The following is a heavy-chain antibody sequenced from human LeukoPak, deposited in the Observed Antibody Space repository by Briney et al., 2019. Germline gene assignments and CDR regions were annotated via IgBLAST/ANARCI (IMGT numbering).Heavy chain of an antibody. CDR1: GFTFSSYV. CDR2: PSTTGEDT. CDR3: AKVGGDHSYYGMDV. J-gene: IGHJ6*02. V-gene: IGHV3-23*01. D-gene: IGHD2-21*02. Sequence: GGSLRLSCAASGFTFSSYVMTWVRQAPGKGLEWVSGPSTTGEDTYYAGSVKGRFTVSRDNSRKTLHLQMNSLRAEDTAVYYCAKVGGDHSYYGMDVWGQGTTVTVSS.